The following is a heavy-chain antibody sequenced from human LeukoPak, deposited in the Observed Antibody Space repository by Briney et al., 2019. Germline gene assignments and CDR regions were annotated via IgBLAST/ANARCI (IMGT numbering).Heavy chain of an antibody. Sequence: SETLSLTCNVSGYSISSGYYWAWIRQAPGKGLEWIGSIYHSGYTHYNPSLKGRVTISVDTSKNDFSLKLSSGAAADTAIYYCARDMNPTHYFDYWGQGTLVTVSS. D-gene: IGHD3-16*01. V-gene: IGHV4-38-2*02. J-gene: IGHJ4*02. CDR3: ARDMNPTHYFDY. CDR2: IYHSGYT. CDR1: GYSISSGYY.